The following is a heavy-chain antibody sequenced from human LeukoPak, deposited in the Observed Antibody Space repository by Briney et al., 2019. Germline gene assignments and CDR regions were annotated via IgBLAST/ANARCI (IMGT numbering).Heavy chain of an antibody. CDR3: ARLLSSSASCYDF. V-gene: IGHV3-7*04. D-gene: IGHD2-2*01. CDR1: GFSFSNYW. Sequence: PGGSLRLSCAAFGFSFSNYWMSWVRQAPRKGLEWVASINQDGSEKYYVDSVKGRFAISRDNAKNSLYLQMNSLRAEDTAVYYCARLLSSSASCYDFWGQGTLVTASS. J-gene: IGHJ4*02. CDR2: INQDGSEK.